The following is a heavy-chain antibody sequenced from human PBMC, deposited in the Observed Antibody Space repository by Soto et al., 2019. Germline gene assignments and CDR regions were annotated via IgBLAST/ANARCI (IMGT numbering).Heavy chain of an antibody. V-gene: IGHV3-49*03. CDR2: IRSKAYGGTT. D-gene: IGHD3-10*01. CDR1: GFTFGDYA. J-gene: IGHJ4*02. Sequence: GGSLRLSCTASGFTFGDYAMSWFRQAPGKGLEWVGFIRSKAYGGTTEYAASVKGRFTISRDDSKSIAYLQMNSLKTEDTAVYYCTSETGFLDLASDYGSGSWGQGTLVTVSS. CDR3: TSETGFLDLASDYGSGS.